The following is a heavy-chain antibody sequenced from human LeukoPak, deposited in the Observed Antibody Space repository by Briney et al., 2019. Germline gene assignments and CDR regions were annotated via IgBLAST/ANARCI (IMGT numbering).Heavy chain of an antibody. J-gene: IGHJ6*03. CDR1: GFTFSDYY. V-gene: IGHV3-11*04. CDR3: AREWVDYYGSGSYYNEGSLYYYYYMDV. Sequence: GGSLRLSCAASGFTFSDYYMSWIRQAPGKGLEWVSYISSSGSTIYYADSVKGRFTISRDNAKNSLYLQMNSLRAEDTAVYYCAREWVDYYGSGSYYNEGSLYYYYYMDVWGKGTTVTVSS. D-gene: IGHD3-10*01. CDR2: ISSSGSTI.